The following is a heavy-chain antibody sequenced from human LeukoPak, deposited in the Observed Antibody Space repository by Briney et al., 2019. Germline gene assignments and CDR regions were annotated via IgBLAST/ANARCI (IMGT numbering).Heavy chain of an antibody. Sequence: ASVKVSCKTSGYTFTGYYMHWVRQAPGQGLEWMGWINPNSGGTNYAQRFQGRVTMTRDTSMSTAYMELSRLRSDDSAVYYCARYFYDSSGSSSDAFYIWGQGTTVTVSS. CDR1: GYTFTGYY. J-gene: IGHJ3*02. D-gene: IGHD3-22*01. V-gene: IGHV1-2*02. CDR2: INPNSGGT. CDR3: ARYFYDSSGSSSDAFYI.